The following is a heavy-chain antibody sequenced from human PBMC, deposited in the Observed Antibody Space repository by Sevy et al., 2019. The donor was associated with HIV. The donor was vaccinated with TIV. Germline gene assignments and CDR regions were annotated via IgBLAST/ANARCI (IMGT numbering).Heavy chain of an antibody. Sequence: SETLSLTCTVSGASMISKYWSWIRQTPGKGLEWIAYIYDTGRTNYNPSLKSRVTTSLDTSRNQFSLSLSSVTAADMAVYYCAFINVVTQGWFDPWGQGTLVTVSS. D-gene: IGHD2-15*01. CDR1: GASMISKY. J-gene: IGHJ5*02. V-gene: IGHV4-59*01. CDR3: AFINVVTQGWFDP. CDR2: IYDTGRT.